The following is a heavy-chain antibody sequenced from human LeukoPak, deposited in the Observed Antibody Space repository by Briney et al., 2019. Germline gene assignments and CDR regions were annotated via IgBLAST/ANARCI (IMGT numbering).Heavy chain of an antibody. CDR3: ARPPHYVSGSYNYYYYGMAV. CDR1: GGSFSGYY. CDR2: INHSGST. Sequence: PSETLSLTCAVYGGSFSGYYWSWIRQPPGKGLEWIGEINHSGSTNYNPSLKSRVTISVDTFKNQFSLKLSSVTAADTAVYYCARPPHYVSGSYNYYYYGMAVWGKGTRVTVSS. V-gene: IGHV4-34*01. J-gene: IGHJ6*04. D-gene: IGHD3-10*01.